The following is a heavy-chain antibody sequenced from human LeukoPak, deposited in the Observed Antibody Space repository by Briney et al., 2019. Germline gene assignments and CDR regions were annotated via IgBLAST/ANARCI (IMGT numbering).Heavy chain of an antibody. Sequence: SGGSLRLSCASSGFTFRRYDMNWVRQAPGKGLEWVSFISSSMISIHYADSVQGRFTISRDNARNILYLQMNSLRAEDTAVYYRARVYDVLTGGFDHWGQGALVTVSS. CDR1: GFTFRRYD. D-gene: IGHD3-9*01. CDR3: ARVYDVLTGGFDH. V-gene: IGHV3-21*01. J-gene: IGHJ4*02. CDR2: ISSSMISI.